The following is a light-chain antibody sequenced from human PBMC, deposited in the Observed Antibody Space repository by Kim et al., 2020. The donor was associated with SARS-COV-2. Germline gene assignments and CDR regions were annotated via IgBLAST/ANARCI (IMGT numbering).Light chain of an antibody. CDR2: LNSVGSH. CDR3: QTWGIGIG. Sequence: QLVLTHSPSTSASLGPSVKLSCTLSSGDSGYAIALPQQQPEKGPRYLLMLNSVGSHSKGDGIPECVSGSSSVAERSISISSLQSEDEADYYCQTWGIGIGFGGGTKLTVL. V-gene: IGLV4-69*01. J-gene: IGLJ3*02. CDR1: SGDSGYA.